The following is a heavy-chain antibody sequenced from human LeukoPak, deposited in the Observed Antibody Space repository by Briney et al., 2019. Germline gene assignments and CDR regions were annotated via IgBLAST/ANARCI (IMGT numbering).Heavy chain of an antibody. J-gene: IGHJ4*02. V-gene: IGHV4-4*07. Sequence: VKPSETLSLTCTVSGGSISSYYWSWIRQPAGEGLEWIGRLHTSGSTHYNPSLKSRVTMSVDTSKNQFSLKLSSVTAADTAVYYCARDFGYGDYFFDDWGQGTLVTVSS. CDR2: LHTSGST. D-gene: IGHD4-17*01. CDR3: ARDFGYGDYFFDD. CDR1: GGSISSYY.